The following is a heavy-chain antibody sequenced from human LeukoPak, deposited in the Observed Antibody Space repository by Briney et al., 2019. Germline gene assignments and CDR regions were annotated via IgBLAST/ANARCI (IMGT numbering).Heavy chain of an antibody. V-gene: IGHV3-74*01. J-gene: IGHJ3*01. CDR1: GITFISYW. CDR3: ATGLMSAYEL. CDR2: VKGDGTST. D-gene: IGHD3-10*01. Sequence: GGSLRLSCAASGITFISYWMHWVRQAPGKGLVWVSRVKGDGTSTIYADFVKGRFTISRDNAKNTIYLQMNSLRSDDTAVYYCATGLMSAYELWGQGTMLTVSS.